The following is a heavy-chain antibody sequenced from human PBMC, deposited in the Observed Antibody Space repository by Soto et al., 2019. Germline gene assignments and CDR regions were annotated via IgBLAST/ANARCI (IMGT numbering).Heavy chain of an antibody. Sequence: QVQLVDSGGGVVQPGRSLRLSCAASGFTFSSYGMHWVRQAPGKGLEWVALISYDGSNKYYADSVKGRFTISRDNSKNTLYLQMNSLRAEDTAVYYCAKDSHGDYVVDYWGQGTLVTVSS. CDR2: ISYDGSNK. CDR3: AKDSHGDYVVDY. D-gene: IGHD4-17*01. V-gene: IGHV3-30*18. CDR1: GFTFSSYG. J-gene: IGHJ4*02.